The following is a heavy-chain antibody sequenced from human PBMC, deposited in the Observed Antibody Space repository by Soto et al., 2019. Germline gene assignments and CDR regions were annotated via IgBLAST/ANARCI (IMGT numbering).Heavy chain of an antibody. Sequence: EVQMVESGGGLAQPGRSLTLSCAASGFTLDDYAMHWVRQPPGKGLEWVSGLIWHGDKIDYAVSVKGRVTISRDNGRDVLYLQMDSLTPDDTFFYYCVKDMGEDGDYEWYFDVLGGGTLVIVSS. CDR2: LIWHGDKI. CDR3: VKDMGEDGDYEWYFDV. J-gene: IGHJ2*01. V-gene: IGHV3-9*01. D-gene: IGHD4-17*01. CDR1: GFTLDDYA.